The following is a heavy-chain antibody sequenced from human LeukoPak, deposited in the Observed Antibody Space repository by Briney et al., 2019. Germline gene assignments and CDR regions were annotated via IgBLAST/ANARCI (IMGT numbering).Heavy chain of an antibody. J-gene: IGHJ4*02. CDR2: ISSSSSYI. Sequence: GGSLRLSCAASGFTFSSYSMNWVRQAPGKGLEWVSSISSSSSYIYYADSVKGRFTISRDNAKNSLYLQMNSLRAEDTAVYYCAREYSGYGMAGDYWGQGTLVTVSS. V-gene: IGHV3-21*01. D-gene: IGHD5-12*01. CDR1: GFTFSSYS. CDR3: AREYSGYGMAGDY.